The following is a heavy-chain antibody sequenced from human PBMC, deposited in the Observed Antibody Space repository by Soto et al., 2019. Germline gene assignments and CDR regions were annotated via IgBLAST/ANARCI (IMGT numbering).Heavy chain of an antibody. V-gene: IGHV3-48*01. Sequence: GGSLRLSCAASGFTFSSYTMNWVRQAPGKGLEWISYITIRGATYYADSVKGRFAMSRDDAKNSVFLQLNSLRAEDTALYFCARDERYACDYWGQGILVTVSS. CDR3: ARDERYACDY. CDR1: GFTFSSYT. D-gene: IGHD5-12*01. CDR2: ITIRGAT. J-gene: IGHJ4*02.